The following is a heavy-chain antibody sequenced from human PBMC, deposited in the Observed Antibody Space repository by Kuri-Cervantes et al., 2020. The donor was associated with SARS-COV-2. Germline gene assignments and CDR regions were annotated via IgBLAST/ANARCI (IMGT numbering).Heavy chain of an antibody. D-gene: IGHD3-3*01. J-gene: IGHJ5*02. V-gene: IGHV4-59*01. Sequence: ESLKISCAVYGGSFSGYYWSWIRQPPGKGLGWIGSVHYSGGTTYNPSLKSRVTISVDTSRSQFSLNLRSVTAADTAVYYCARGLPTIIPWFDPWGQGTPVTVSS. CDR3: ARGLPTIIPWFDP. CDR1: GGSFSGYY. CDR2: VHYSGGT.